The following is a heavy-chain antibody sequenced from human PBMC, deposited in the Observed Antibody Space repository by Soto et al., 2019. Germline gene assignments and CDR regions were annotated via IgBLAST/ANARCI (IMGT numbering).Heavy chain of an antibody. D-gene: IGHD3-10*01. J-gene: IGHJ5*02. CDR3: ARRTNYYGSGRLLDP. CDR2: INHSGST. CDR1: GGSFSGYY. V-gene: IGHV4-34*01. Sequence: SETLSLTCAVYGGSFSGYYWSWIRQPPGKGLEWIGEINHSGSTNYNPSLKSRVTISVDTSKNQFSLKLSSVTAADTAVYYCARRTNYYGSGRLLDPWGRGTLVTVSS.